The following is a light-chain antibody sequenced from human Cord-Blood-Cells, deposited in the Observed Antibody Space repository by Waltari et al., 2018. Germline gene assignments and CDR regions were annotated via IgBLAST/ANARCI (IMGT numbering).Light chain of an antibody. V-gene: IGLV3-21*04. CDR2: YDS. CDR3: QVWDSSSDHWV. Sequence: SYVLTQPPSVSVAPGKTARITCGGNNIGSKSVHWYQQKPGQAPVLAIYYDSDRPSGIPERFSGSNSGNTATLTISRVEAGDEADYYCQVWDSSSDHWVFGGGTKLTVL. J-gene: IGLJ3*02. CDR1: NIGSKS.